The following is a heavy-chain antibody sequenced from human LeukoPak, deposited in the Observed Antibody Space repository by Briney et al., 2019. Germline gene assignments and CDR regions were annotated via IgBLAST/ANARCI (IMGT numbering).Heavy chain of an antibody. J-gene: IGHJ6*03. CDR2: INPNSGVT. Sequence: GASVKVSCKASAYTFTGYYMHWVRQAPGQGLEWMVWINPNSGVTNYAQKFQCRVTRTRDTSISTAYMELSRLRSDDTAVYYCARDRPEGIVGATLDKLYYYYYMDVWGKGTTVTVSS. V-gene: IGHV1-2*02. CDR1: AYTFTGYY. CDR3: ARDRPEGIVGATLDKLYYYYYMDV. D-gene: IGHD1-26*01.